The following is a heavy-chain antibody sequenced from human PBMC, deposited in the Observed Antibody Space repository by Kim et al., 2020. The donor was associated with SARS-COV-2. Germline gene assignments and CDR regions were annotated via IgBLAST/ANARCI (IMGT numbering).Heavy chain of an antibody. D-gene: IGHD1-1*01. J-gene: IGHJ4*02. CDR3: AKRNDDASFDY. CDR2: ISAGATRT. V-gene: IGHV3-23*01. CDR1: GFTFSSYT. Sequence: GGSLRLSCAASGFTFSSYTMTWVRQAPGKGPEWVSGISAGATRTYYADSVKGRVTISRDNSKNTLFLHMNNLRAEDAAVYYCAKRNDDASFDYWGQGTLV.